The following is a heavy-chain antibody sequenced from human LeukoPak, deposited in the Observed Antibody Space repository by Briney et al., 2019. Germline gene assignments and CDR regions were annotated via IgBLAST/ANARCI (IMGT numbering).Heavy chain of an antibody. V-gene: IGHV4-34*01. CDR2: INHSRST. CDR1: GGSFSGYY. Sequence: SETLSLTCAVYGGSFSGYYWSWIRQPPRKGLEWIGEINHSRSTNYNPSLKSRVTISVDTSKNQFSLKLSSVTAADTAVYYCARLSQGYYYGSGSYLGRSFDYWGQGTLVTVSS. CDR3: ARLSQGYYYGSGSYLGRSFDY. D-gene: IGHD3-10*01. J-gene: IGHJ4*02.